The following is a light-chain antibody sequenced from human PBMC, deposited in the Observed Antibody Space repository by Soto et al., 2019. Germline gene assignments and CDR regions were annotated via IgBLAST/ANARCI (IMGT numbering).Light chain of an antibody. J-gene: IGKJ1*01. Sequence: ELVFAQSPGPLSLSPGERATLSCTASQSVSSSYLAWYQQKPGQAHRLLIYGASSRATGIPDRFSGSGSGTDFTLIISRLEPEEFAVYYCQQYGSSSWTVGQGTKVDIK. CDR3: QQYGSSSWT. CDR2: GAS. V-gene: IGKV3-20*01. CDR1: QSVSSSY.